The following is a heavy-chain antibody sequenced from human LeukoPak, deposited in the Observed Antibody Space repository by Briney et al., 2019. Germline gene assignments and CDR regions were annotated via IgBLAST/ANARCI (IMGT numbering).Heavy chain of an antibody. Sequence: PGGSLRLSCAASGFTFTYAWMNWVRQAPGEGLEWVGRIASRPAGGAIDYADSVRGRFTIPRDDSKNTLYLQMNSLKTEDTAVYYCTTEGQQMESSGFDYWGQGTPVTVSS. V-gene: IGHV3-15*07. CDR3: TTEGQQMESSGFDY. D-gene: IGHD6-13*01. J-gene: IGHJ4*02. CDR1: GFTFTYAW. CDR2: IASRPAGGAI.